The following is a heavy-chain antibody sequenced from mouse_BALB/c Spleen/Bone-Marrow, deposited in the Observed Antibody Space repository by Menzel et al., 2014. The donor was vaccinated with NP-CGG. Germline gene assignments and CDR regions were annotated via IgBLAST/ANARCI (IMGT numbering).Heavy chain of an antibody. Sequence: VNVVESGAELVRPGSSVKISCKASGYAFSVYWMNWVKRRPGQGLEWIGQIYPGDGDTNYNGKFKGRATLTADKSSNTAYMQLSSLTSEDSAVYFCARGGISVDYWGQGTTLTVSS. CDR2: IYPGDGDT. CDR3: ARGGISVDY. J-gene: IGHJ2*01. CDR1: GYAFSVYW. V-gene: IGHV1-80*01.